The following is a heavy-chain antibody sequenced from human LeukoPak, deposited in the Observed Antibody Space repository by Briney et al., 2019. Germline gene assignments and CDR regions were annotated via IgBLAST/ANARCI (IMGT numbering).Heavy chain of an antibody. D-gene: IGHD5-18*01. CDR3: ARIYVDTAMVRWFDP. J-gene: IGHJ5*02. V-gene: IGHV4-4*02. CDR1: GGSISSSNW. CDR2: IYHSGST. Sequence: SGTLSLTCAVSGGSISSSNWWSWVRQPPGKGLEWIGEIYHSGSTNYNPSLKSRLTISVDKSQNQFSLKLSSVTAADTAVYYCARIYVDTAMVRWFDPWGQGTLVTVSS.